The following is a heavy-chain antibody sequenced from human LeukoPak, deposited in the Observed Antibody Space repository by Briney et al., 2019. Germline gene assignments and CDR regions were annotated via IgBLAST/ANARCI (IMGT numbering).Heavy chain of an antibody. CDR1: GGTFSSYA. CDR2: IIPIFGTA. CDR3: AREGGGVWGLGNWFDP. V-gene: IGHV1-69*05. Sequence: SVKVSCKASGGTFSSYAISWVRQAPGQGLEWMGGIIPIFGTANYAQKFQGRVTITTDESTSTAYMELSSLRSEDTAVYYCAREGGGVWGLGNWFDPWGQGTLVTVSS. J-gene: IGHJ5*02. D-gene: IGHD3-16*01.